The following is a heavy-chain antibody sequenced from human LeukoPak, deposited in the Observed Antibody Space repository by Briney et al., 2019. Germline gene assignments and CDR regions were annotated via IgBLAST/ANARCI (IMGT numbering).Heavy chain of an antibody. CDR2: ISAYNGNT. D-gene: IGHD2-2*01. CDR1: GYTFTSYY. V-gene: IGHV1-18*04. J-gene: IGHJ5*02. CDR3: ARERGSIVVVPAAPGWFDP. Sequence: ASVTVSCKASGYTFTSYYMHWVRQAPGQGIEWMGWISAYNGNTNYAQKLQGRVTMTTDTSTSTAYMELRSLRSDDTAVYYCARERGSIVVVPAAPGWFDPWGQGTLVTVSS.